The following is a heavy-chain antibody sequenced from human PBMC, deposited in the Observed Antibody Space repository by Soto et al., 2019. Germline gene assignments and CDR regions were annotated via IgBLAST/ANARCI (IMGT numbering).Heavy chain of an antibody. D-gene: IGHD3-10*01. CDR2: IYYSGST. J-gene: IGHJ6*02. V-gene: IGHV4-30-4*01. CDR1: GGSISSGNYY. Sequence: QVQLQESGPGLVKPSQTLSLTCTVSGGSISSGNYYWSWISQPPGKGMEWIGYIYYSGSTYYNPSLKGRVTISVDTSKNQFSLKLSSVTAADTAVYYCARTIWGGYYGMDVWGQGTTVTVSS. CDR3: ARTIWGGYYGMDV.